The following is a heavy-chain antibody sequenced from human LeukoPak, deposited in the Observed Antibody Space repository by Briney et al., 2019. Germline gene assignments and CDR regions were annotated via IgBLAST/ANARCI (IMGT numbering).Heavy chain of an antibody. CDR2: IRYDGSNK. V-gene: IGHV3-30*02. CDR1: GFTFSSYG. J-gene: IGHJ4*02. Sequence: GGSLRLSCAASGFTFSSYGMHWVRRAPGKGLEWVAFIRYDGSNKYYADSVKGRFTISRDNSKNTLYLQMNSLRAEDTAVYYCAKDAYGDYVNYFDYWGQGTLVTVSS. CDR3: AKDAYGDYVNYFDY. D-gene: IGHD4-17*01.